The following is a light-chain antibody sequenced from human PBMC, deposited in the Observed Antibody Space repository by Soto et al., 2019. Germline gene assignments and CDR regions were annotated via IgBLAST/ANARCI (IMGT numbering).Light chain of an antibody. CDR3: QQRSNWPVT. J-gene: IGKJ1*01. CDR2: DAS. CDR1: QSVSSY. V-gene: IGKV3-11*01. Sequence: EIVLTQSPATLSLSPGERATLSCRASQSVSSYLAWSQQKPGQAPRLPIYDASNRATGIPARFSGSGSGTDFTLTISSLEPEDFAVDYCQQRSNWPVTFGQGTRVEIK.